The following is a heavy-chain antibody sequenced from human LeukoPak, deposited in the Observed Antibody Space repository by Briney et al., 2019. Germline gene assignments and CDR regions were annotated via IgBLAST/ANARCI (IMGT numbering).Heavy chain of an antibody. V-gene: IGHV1-2*04. CDR1: GYTFTGYY. CDR2: INPNSGGT. D-gene: IGHD3-10*01. CDR3: ARLGSSGSYALDY. J-gene: IGHJ4*02. Sequence: ASVNVSCKASGYTFTGYYMHWVRQAPGQGLEWMGWINPNSGGTNYARKFQGWVTMTRDTSISTAYMELSRLRSDDTAVYYCARLGSSGSYALDYWGQGTLVTVSS.